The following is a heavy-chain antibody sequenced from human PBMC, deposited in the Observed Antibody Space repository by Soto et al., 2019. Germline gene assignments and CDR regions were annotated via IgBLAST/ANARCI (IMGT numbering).Heavy chain of an antibody. Sequence: PSESLSLSCAVCVGSFSGYYWSWIRQPPGKGLEWIGEINHSGSTNYNPSLKSRVTISVDTSKNQFSLKLSSVTAADTAVYYCARRGYYYGSGSSHCGQGTLVTVSS. V-gene: IGHV4-34*01. J-gene: IGHJ4*02. CDR3: ARRGYYYGSGSSH. D-gene: IGHD3-10*01. CDR2: INHSGST. CDR1: VGSFSGYY.